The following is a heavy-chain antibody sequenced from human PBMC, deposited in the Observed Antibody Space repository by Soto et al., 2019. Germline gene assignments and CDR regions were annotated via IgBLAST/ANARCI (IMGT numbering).Heavy chain of an antibody. CDR1: GFTFSSYS. J-gene: IGHJ6*03. CDR3: ARDGSYGSGSYYKNYYYYMDV. D-gene: IGHD3-10*01. Sequence: GGSLRLSCAASGFTFSSYSMNWVRQAPGKGLEWVSSISSSSSYIYYADSVKGRFTISRDNAKNSLYLQMNSLRAEDTAVYYCARDGSYGSGSYYKNYYYYMDVWGKGTTVTVSS. CDR2: ISSSSSYI. V-gene: IGHV3-21*01.